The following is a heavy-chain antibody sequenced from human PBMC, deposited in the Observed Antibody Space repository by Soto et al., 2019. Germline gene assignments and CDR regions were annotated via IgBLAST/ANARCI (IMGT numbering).Heavy chain of an antibody. CDR1: GGSFSGYY. V-gene: IGHV4-34*01. Sequence: QVQLQQWGAGLLKPSETLSLTCAVYGGSFSGYYWSWIRQPPGKGLEWIGEINHSGSTNYNPSLKSRVTISVDTSKNQFSLKLSSVTAADTAVYYSAREYCSSTSCYAFDYWGQGTLVTVSS. J-gene: IGHJ4*02. CDR2: INHSGST. D-gene: IGHD2-2*01. CDR3: AREYCSSTSCYAFDY.